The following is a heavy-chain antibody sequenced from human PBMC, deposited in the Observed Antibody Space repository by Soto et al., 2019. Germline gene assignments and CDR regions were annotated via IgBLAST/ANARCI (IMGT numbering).Heavy chain of an antibody. J-gene: IGHJ4*02. Sequence: SLKISCKGSGYSFAGYWITWVRQKPGKGLEWMGRIDPSDSQTYYSPSFRGHVTISVTKSITTVFLQWSSLRASDTAMYYCARQIYDSDTGPHFQYYFDSWGQGTPVTVSS. CDR1: GYSFAGYW. CDR2: IDPSDSQT. D-gene: IGHD3-22*01. CDR3: ARQIYDSDTGPHFQYYFDS. V-gene: IGHV5-10-1*01.